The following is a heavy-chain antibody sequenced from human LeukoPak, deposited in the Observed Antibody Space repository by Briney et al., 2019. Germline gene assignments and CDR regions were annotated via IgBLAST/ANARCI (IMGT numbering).Heavy chain of an antibody. Sequence: GRSLRLSCAASGFTFNDYAIHWVRQAPGKGLEWVSGINGNGGSRGYAASVKGRFTISRDNANNSLYLQMNSLRAEDTALYYCARGSSFHNYWGQGTLVTVSS. CDR1: GFTFNDYA. J-gene: IGHJ4*02. V-gene: IGHV3-20*04. CDR3: ARGSSFHNY. D-gene: IGHD6-6*01. CDR2: INGNGGSR.